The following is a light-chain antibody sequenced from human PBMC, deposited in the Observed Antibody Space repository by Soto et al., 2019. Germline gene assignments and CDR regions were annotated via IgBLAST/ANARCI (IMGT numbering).Light chain of an antibody. CDR2: AAS. V-gene: IGKV3-15*01. J-gene: IGKJ4*01. Sequence: EIVMTQSPATLSVSQGETATLSCRASQSVGSAVAWYQHKPGQAPRLVIVAASIRATGVPGRFSGGGSGTEFTLTISSLQSEDFAVYYCQQYKNWPPLTFGGGTTVEIK. CDR1: QSVGSA. CDR3: QQYKNWPPLT.